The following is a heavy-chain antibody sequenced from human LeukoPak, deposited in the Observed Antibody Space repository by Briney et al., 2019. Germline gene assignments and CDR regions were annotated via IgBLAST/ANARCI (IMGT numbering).Heavy chain of an antibody. V-gene: IGHV3-23*01. CDR2: ISGSGENT. D-gene: IGHD2-15*01. J-gene: IGHJ4*02. Sequence: PGGSLRLSCAASGFTFTNHDMGWVRQAPGKGLEWVSRISGSGENTYYADSVKGRFTISRDNSKNTVHLQMNSLTAEDTAMYYCARRYCSNGNCFVFTLDCWGQGILGTVSS. CDR3: ARRYCSNGNCFVFTLDC. CDR1: GFTFTNHD.